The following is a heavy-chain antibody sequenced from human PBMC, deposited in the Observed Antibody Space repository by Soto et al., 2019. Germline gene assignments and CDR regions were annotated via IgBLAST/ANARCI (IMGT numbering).Heavy chain of an antibody. CDR2: IFYSGAT. V-gene: IGHV4-59*11. Sequence: PSETLSLTCTVSGGSISGHYWTWIRQPPGKELEWIGYIFYSGATNYNPSLKSRVTLSVDTSKNEFSLKLRSATAADTAVYNCARVGSSGWAPDYWGRGTLVTVS. D-gene: IGHD6-19*01. CDR3: ARVGSSGWAPDY. CDR1: GGSISGHY. J-gene: IGHJ4*02.